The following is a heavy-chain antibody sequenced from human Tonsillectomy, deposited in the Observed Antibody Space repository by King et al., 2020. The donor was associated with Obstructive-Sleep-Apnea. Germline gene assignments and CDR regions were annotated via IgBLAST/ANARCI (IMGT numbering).Heavy chain of an antibody. V-gene: IGHV3-33*06. J-gene: IGHJ4*02. D-gene: IGHD3-3*01. Sequence: VQLVESGGGVVQPGRSLRLSCAASGFTFMSYVMHWVRQAPGKGLEWVAVIWYDGIKKYYVDSVKGRFTISRDNSKKTLYLQMNSLRAEETAVYYFVKGPGPESFWIWGQGTLVSVSS. CDR3: VKGPGPESFWI. CDR2: IWYDGIKK. CDR1: GFTFMSYV.